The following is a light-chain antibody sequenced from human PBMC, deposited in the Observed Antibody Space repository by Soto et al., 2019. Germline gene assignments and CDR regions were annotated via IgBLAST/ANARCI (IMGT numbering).Light chain of an antibody. CDR1: QGIGIY. V-gene: IGKV1-12*01. CDR3: QQANSLPYT. Sequence: DIQMTQSPSSVSASVGDRVTITCRASQGIGIYLAWYQQKPGKAPKLLIYAASTLQSGVPSRFRGSGSGKDFTLTISSLQPEDFATYFCQQANSLPYTFGQGTKVDIK. J-gene: IGKJ2*01. CDR2: AAS.